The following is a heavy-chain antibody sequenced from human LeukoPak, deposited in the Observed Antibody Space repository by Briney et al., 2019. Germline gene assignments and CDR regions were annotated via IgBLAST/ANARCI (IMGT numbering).Heavy chain of an antibody. CDR1: GFTFSNAW. CDR3: TRDSSGPDAFDI. V-gene: IGHV3-15*01. CDR2: IKSKTDGGTT. D-gene: IGHD6-19*01. Sequence: GGSLRLSCAASGFTFSNAWMSWVRQAPGKGLEWVGRIKSKTDGGTTDYAAPVKGRFTISRDDSKNTLYLQMNSLKTEDTAVYYCTRDSSGPDAFDIWGQGTMVTVSS. J-gene: IGHJ3*02.